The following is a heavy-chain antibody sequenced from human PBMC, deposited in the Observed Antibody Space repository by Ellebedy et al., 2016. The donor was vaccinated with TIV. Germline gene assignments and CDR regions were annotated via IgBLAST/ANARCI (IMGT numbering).Heavy chain of an antibody. D-gene: IGHD5-24*01. J-gene: IGHJ5*02. Sequence: ASVKVSCXASGYTFTGYYMHWVRQAPGQGLEWMGWINPNSGGTNYAQKFQGRVTMTRDTSISTAYMELSRLRSDDTAVYYCARGNQRWLQNNWFDPWGQGTLVTVSS. CDR1: GYTFTGYY. CDR3: ARGNQRWLQNNWFDP. CDR2: INPNSGGT. V-gene: IGHV1-2*02.